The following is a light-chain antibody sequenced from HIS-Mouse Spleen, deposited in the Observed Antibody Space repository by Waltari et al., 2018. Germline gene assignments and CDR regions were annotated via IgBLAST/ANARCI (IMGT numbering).Light chain of an antibody. J-gene: IGLJ2*01. CDR1: SRDVGSYNL. Sequence: QSALTQPASVSGSPVQSITISFTVTSRDVGSYNLVSWYQQHPDKAPKPMIYEGSKRPSGVSNRFSGSKSGNTASLTISGLQAEDEADYYCCSYAGSSTSVVFGGGTKLTVL. CDR3: CSYAGSSTSVV. V-gene: IGLV2-23*01. CDR2: EGS.